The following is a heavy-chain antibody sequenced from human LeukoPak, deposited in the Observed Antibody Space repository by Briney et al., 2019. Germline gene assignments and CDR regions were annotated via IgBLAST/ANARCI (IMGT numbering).Heavy chain of an antibody. CDR2: ISSSGSTI. Sequence: GGSLRLSCAASGFTFSSYEMNWVRQAPGKGLEWVSYISSSGSTIYYADSVKGRFTISRDNAKNSLYLQMNSLRAEDTAVYYCARIGSSGYYYFDYWSQGTLVTVSS. CDR3: ARIGSSGYYYFDY. CDR1: GFTFSSYE. V-gene: IGHV3-48*03. J-gene: IGHJ4*02. D-gene: IGHD3-22*01.